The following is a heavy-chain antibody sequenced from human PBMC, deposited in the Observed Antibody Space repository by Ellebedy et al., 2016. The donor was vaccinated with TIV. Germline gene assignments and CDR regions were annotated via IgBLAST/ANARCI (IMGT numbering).Heavy chain of an antibody. J-gene: IGHJ6*04. CDR3: ARSEPMDV. CDR1: GFSVTTIY. CDR2: VDAAGVT. D-gene: IGHD1-14*01. V-gene: IGHV3-53*04. Sequence: GESLKISCAASGFSVTTIYMTWLRQAPGEGLEWVSVVDAAGVTSYADSVKGRFTISTHSSKNTRFLQMNSLRPEDTAVYYCARSEPMDVWGKGTTVTVSS.